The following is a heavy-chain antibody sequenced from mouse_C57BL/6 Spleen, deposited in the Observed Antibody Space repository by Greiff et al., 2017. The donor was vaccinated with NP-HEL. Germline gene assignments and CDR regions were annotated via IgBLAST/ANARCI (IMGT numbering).Heavy chain of an antibody. V-gene: IGHV1-64*01. CDR2: IHPNSGST. CDR1: GYTFTSYW. J-gene: IGHJ4*01. D-gene: IGHD2-1*01. Sequence: QVQLQQPGAELVKPGASVKLSCKASGYTFTSYWMHWVKQRPGQGLEWIGMIHPNSGSTNYNEKFKSKATLTVDKSSSTAYMQLSSLTSEDSAVYYCAREWNLDGNNYYAMDYWGQGTSVTVSS. CDR3: AREWNLDGNNYYAMDY.